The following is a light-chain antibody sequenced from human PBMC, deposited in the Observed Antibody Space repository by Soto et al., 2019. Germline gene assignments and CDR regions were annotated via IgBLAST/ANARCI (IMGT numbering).Light chain of an antibody. CDR1: QSVSNN. CDR2: DTS. Sequence: LSAGAVSLTTGERATLSCRASQSVSNNYLAWYQQKPGQAPRLLIYDTSTRATGVPARFSGSRSGPEFTLTINSLQSEDFAVYFCQQYYNWLTFGGGTKVDI. V-gene: IGKV3-15*01. J-gene: IGKJ4*01. CDR3: QQYYNWLT.